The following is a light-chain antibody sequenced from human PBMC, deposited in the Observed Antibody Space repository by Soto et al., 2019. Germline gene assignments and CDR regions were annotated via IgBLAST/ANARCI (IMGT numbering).Light chain of an antibody. CDR2: GAS. J-gene: IGKJ1*01. CDR1: ESVSSSY. CDR3: QHYGSSPPWP. V-gene: IGKV3-20*01. Sequence: EIVLTQSPGTLSLSTGERATLSCRASESVSSSYLAWYQQKPGQAPRLLIYGASRRATGTPYRFSGSGSGTDFTLTISRLEPEDFALYYCQHYGSSPPWPFGQGTKVEIK.